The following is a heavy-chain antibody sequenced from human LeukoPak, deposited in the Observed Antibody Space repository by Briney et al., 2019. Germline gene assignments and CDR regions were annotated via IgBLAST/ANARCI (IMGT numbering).Heavy chain of an antibody. D-gene: IGHD5-18*01. J-gene: IGHJ5*02. CDR1: GGSISIYY. Sequence: SETLSLTCAVSGGSISIYYWSCGREPPGRGVGWGGYIYYSGGTNYNPSLKSRVTISVDTSKNRFSLKPSSATAADTAVYYCARNIQLVRSREFDPWGQGTLVTVSS. CDR2: IYYSGGT. CDR3: ARNIQLVRSREFDP. V-gene: IGHV4-59*01.